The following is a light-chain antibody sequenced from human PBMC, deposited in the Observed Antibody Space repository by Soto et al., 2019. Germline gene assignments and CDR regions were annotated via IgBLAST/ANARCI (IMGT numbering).Light chain of an antibody. CDR3: SSYTSSSTPRV. V-gene: IGLV2-14*01. J-gene: IGLJ3*02. CDR1: SSDVGGYNY. Sequence: QSVLTQPASVSGSPRQSITISCTGTSSDVGGYNYVSWYQQHPGKAPKLMIYDVSNRPSGVSNRFSGSKSGNTASLTISGLQAEDEAAYYCSSYTSSSTPRVFGGGTQLTV. CDR2: DVS.